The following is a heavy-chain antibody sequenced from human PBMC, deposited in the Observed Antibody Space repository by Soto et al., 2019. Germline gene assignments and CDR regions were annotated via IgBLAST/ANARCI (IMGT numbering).Heavy chain of an antibody. CDR3: ARARHCGGDCSAFDI. J-gene: IGHJ3*02. V-gene: IGHV4-31*03. CDR1: DGSISSRCYY. Sequence: PSETLSLTFTLSDGSISSRCYYWSCIRKPPGKRLEWIGYLYYSGSTYYNPSLKSRVPISVDTSQNQFSLKLSFVTAADTAVYYCARARHCGGDCSAFDIWGQGTMV. CDR2: LYYSGST. D-gene: IGHD2-21*02.